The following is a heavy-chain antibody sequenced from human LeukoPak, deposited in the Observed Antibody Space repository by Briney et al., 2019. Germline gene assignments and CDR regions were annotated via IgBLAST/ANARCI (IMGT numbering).Heavy chain of an antibody. CDR1: GGSISSYY. D-gene: IGHD5-24*01. CDR2: IYYSGST. J-gene: IGHJ6*02. V-gene: IGHV4-59*08. Sequence: PSETLSLTCTVSGGSISSYYWSWIRQPPGKGLEWIGYIYYSGSTNYNPSLKSRVTISVDTSKNQFSLKLSSVTAADTAVYYCARLGVGGRWLQTLYIYGMDVWGQGTTVTVSS. CDR3: ARLGVGGRWLQTLYIYGMDV.